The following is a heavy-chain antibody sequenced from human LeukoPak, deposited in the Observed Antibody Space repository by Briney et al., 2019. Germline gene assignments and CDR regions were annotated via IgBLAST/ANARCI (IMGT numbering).Heavy chain of an antibody. CDR1: GFTISSYG. Sequence: PGGSLRLSCAASGFTISSYGMHWVRQAPGKGLEWVAFIRYDGSNKYYADSVKGRFTISRDNSKNTLYLQMNSLRAEDTAVYYCAETNYYDSSGYAVWGQGTTVTVSS. CDR3: AETNYYDSSGYAV. D-gene: IGHD3-22*01. J-gene: IGHJ6*02. CDR2: IRYDGSNK. V-gene: IGHV3-30*02.